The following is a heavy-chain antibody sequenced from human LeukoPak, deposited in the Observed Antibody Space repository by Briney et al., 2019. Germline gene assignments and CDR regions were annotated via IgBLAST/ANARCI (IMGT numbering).Heavy chain of an antibody. J-gene: IGHJ4*02. CDR3: ARALYSSSPFDY. CDR1: GGSISPYY. Sequence: SETLSLTCTVSGGSISPYYWSWIRQPPGKGLDWIGYISYSGIITHNPSLKSRVTISLDPPRNSFSLKLTSVTAADTAVYYCARALYSSSPFDYGGQGTLVTVSS. D-gene: IGHD6-13*01. V-gene: IGHV4-59*01. CDR2: ISYSGII.